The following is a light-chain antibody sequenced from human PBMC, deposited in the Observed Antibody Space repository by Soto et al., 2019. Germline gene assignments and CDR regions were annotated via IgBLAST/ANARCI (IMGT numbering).Light chain of an antibody. CDR1: NSDVGLYNL. CDR2: EVS. Sequence: QSALPQPASVSGSPGQSITISCTGTNSDVGLYNLVSWYQHHPGKAPKLMIHEVSKRPSGVSSRFSGSKSGGTASLTISGLQAEDEADYYCCSYAGGATYVFGTGTKLTVL. J-gene: IGLJ1*01. CDR3: CSYAGGATYV. V-gene: IGLV2-23*02.